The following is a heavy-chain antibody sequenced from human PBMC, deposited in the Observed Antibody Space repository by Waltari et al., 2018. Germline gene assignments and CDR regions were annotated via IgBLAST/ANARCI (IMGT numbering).Heavy chain of an antibody. CDR3: ARASFRDGGFYI. D-gene: IGHD2-15*01. J-gene: IGHJ3*02. CDR2: IDTSGST. V-gene: IGHV4-61*09. CDR1: GGSISSGSYY. Sequence: QVQLQESGPGLVKPSQTLSLTCTVSGGSISSGSYYWSWIRQPAGKGLEWIGYIDTSGSTTLNPSRKSRVTISVGTSTNHFSRELSSVTAAETAVYYCARASFRDGGFYIWGQGTMGTVSS.